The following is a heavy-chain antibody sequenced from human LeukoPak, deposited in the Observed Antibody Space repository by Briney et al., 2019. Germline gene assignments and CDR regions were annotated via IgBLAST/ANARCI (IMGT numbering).Heavy chain of an antibody. CDR2: ISWNSGSI. J-gene: IGHJ4*02. Sequence: GRSLRLSCAASGFTFDDYAMHWVRQAPGKGLEWVSGISWNSGSIGYADSVKGRFTISRDNAKNSLYLQMNSLRAEDTALYYCAKGGSYYYDSSGYQGFDYWGQGTLVTVSS. V-gene: IGHV3-9*01. D-gene: IGHD3-22*01. CDR1: GFTFDDYA. CDR3: AKGGSYYYDSSGYQGFDY.